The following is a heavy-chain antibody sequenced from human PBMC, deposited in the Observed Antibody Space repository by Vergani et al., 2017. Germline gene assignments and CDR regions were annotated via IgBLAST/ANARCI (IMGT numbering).Heavy chain of an antibody. Sequence: QVQLVQSGAEVRKPGASVKVSCKASGYTFIHYDISWVRQASGQGLEWMGWMSPNSGNTGYAQKFQGRITMTRDTSISTAFMELSSLTSDDTAVYYCVGGSSSTFDFWGQGTLVTVSS. CDR1: GYTFIHYD. CDR3: VGGSSSTFDF. CDR2: MSPNSGNT. V-gene: IGHV1-8*01. D-gene: IGHD6-6*01. J-gene: IGHJ4*02.